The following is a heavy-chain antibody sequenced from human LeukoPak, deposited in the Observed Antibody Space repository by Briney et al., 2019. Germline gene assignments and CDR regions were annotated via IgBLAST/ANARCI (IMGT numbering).Heavy chain of an antibody. CDR1: GGSISSYY. CDR3: ARAGYGGSGFGESYAFDI. V-gene: IGHV4-59*08. J-gene: IGHJ3*02. CDR2: IYYSGST. Sequence: PSETLSLTCTVSGGSISSYYWSWIRQPPGKGLEGIGYIYYSGSTNYNPSLKSRVTISVDTSKNQFSLKLRSVTAADTAVYYCARAGYGGSGFGESYAFDIWGQGTMVTVSS. D-gene: IGHD3-10*01.